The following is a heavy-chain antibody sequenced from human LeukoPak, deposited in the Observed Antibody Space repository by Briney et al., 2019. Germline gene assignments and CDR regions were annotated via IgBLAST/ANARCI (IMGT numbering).Heavy chain of an antibody. CDR1: GGTFSSYA. J-gene: IGHJ4*02. CDR3: ARDASITMVRAVKGSPDY. CDR2: IIPIFGTA. V-gene: IGHV1-69*06. D-gene: IGHD3-10*01. Sequence: ASVKVSCKASGGTFSSYAISWVRQAPGQGLEWMGRIIPIFGTANYAQKFQGRVTITADKSTSTAYMELGSLRSDDTAVYYCARDASITMVRAVKGSPDYWGQGTLVTVSS.